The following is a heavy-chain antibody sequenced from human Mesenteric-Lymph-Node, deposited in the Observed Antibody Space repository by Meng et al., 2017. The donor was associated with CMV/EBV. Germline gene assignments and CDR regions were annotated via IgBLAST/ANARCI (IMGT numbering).Heavy chain of an antibody. CDR2: IKEDGSET. CDR3: ARDGAPYY. Sequence: GESLKISCRGSSITLSRSWMSWVRQAPGKGLEWVANIKEDGSETYYVDSVKGRFTISRDNAKNSLYLQMNSLRAEDTAVYYCARDGAPYYWGQGTLVTVSS. V-gene: IGHV3-7*01. J-gene: IGHJ4*02. CDR1: SITLSRSW. D-gene: IGHD3-16*01.